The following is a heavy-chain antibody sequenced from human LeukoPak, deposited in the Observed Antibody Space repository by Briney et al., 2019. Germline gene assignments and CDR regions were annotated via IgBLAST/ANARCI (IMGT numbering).Heavy chain of an antibody. V-gene: IGHV4-61*02. CDR2: IYTSGST. Sequence: SQTLSLTCTVSGGSISSGSYYWSWIRQPAGKGLEWIGRIYTSGSTNYNPSLKSRVTISVDTSKNQFSLRLSSVTAADTAVYYCARDGGSGSPFFGYWGQGTLVTVSS. CDR1: GGSISSGSYY. CDR3: ARDGGSGSPFFGY. J-gene: IGHJ4*02. D-gene: IGHD3-10*01.